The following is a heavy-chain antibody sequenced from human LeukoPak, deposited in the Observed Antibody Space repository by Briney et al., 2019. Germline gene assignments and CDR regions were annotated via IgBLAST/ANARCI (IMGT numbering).Heavy chain of an antibody. J-gene: IGHJ5*02. CDR2: IYSGGST. V-gene: IGHV3-53*01. CDR1: GFTVSSNY. Sequence: PGGSLRLSCAASGFTVSSNYMSWVRQAPGKGLEWVSVIYSGGSTYYADSVKGRFTISRDNSKNTLYLQMNSLRAEDTAVYYCALPKGGYSYGSPWFDPWGQGTLATVSS. D-gene: IGHD5-18*01. CDR3: ALPKGGYSYGSPWFDP.